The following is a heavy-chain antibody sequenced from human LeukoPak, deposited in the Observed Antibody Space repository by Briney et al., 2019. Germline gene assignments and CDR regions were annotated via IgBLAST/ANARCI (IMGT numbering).Heavy chain of an antibody. D-gene: IGHD1-26*01. V-gene: IGHV1-18*01. CDR2: ISVYSGKI. CDR1: GYIFTSYA. J-gene: IGHJ4*02. CDR3: ARGIHSGDSGPYYFDY. Sequence: ASVKVSCKASGYIFTSYAISWVRQVPGQGLEWMGWISVYSGKIDYPQRVQDRVTMTTDTSTNTAYMELRSLRSDHTAVYYCARGIHSGDSGPYYFDYWGQGTLVTVSS.